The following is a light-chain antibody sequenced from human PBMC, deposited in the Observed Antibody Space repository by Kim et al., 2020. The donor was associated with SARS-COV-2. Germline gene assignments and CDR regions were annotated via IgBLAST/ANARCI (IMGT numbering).Light chain of an antibody. J-gene: IGLJ3*02. V-gene: IGLV7-43*01. CDR2: SAA. CDR1: TGAVTIDHY. Sequence: QAVVTQEPSLTVSPGETVTLTCASTTGAVTIDHYPNWFQQKPGQAPSALIYSAASTHSWTPARFSGSLLGGKAVLTLSGVQPEDEAEYYCLLYYGGPWVFGGGTQLTVL. CDR3: LLYYGGPWV.